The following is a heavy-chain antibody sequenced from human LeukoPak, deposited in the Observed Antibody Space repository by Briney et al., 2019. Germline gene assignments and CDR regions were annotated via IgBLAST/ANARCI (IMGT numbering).Heavy chain of an antibody. V-gene: IGHV3-15*01. CDR3: ITVDIVATIQGGFWYYGMDV. Sequence: GGSLILSCAASGFTFNNAWMSWVRQAPGGGLERVCRIKGKTDGGTTDYAAPVKDRFTISRDDSENTLDLQMNSLKSEDTAVYYCITVDIVATIQGGFWYYGMDVWGQGTTVTVSS. D-gene: IGHD5-12*01. J-gene: IGHJ6*02. CDR1: GFTFNNAW. CDR2: IKGKTDGGTT.